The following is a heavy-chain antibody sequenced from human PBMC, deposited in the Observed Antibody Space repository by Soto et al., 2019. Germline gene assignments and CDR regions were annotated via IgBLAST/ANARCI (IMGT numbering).Heavy chain of an antibody. CDR1: GGSISSGVYH. V-gene: IGHV4-31*03. Sequence: NPSETLSLTCTVSGGSISSGVYHWSWIRQHPGKGLEWIGYIYYSGITYYNPSLKSRVTISVDTSKNQFSLKLSSVTAADTAVYYCARGKNWFDPWGQGTLVTVSS. CDR2: IYYSGIT. J-gene: IGHJ5*02. CDR3: ARGKNWFDP.